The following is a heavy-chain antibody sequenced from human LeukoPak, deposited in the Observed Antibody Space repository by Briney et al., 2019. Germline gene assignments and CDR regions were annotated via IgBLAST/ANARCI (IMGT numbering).Heavy chain of an antibody. CDR2: ISGSGAEI. V-gene: IGHV3-23*01. J-gene: IGHJ4*02. CDR1: EFAFSLYA. Sequence: GGSLRLSCAASEFAFSLYAMNWVRQAPGEGPEWVSSISGSGAEIRYADSVKGRFTISRDNSQNTLYLRMNSLRVEDTAIYYCSKDLTTRSIGYFDYWGQGTLVTVSS. CDR3: SKDLTTRSIGYFDY. D-gene: IGHD1-1*01.